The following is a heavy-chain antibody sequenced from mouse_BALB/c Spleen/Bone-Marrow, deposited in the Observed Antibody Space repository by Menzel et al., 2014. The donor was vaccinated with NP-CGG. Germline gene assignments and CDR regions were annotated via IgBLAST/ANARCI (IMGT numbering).Heavy chain of an antibody. Sequence: DQLQQSRAELGRPGTSVKVSCKASGYAFTNYLIEWVKQRPVQGLEWIGVINPGSGGANYNAKFKGKATLTADKSSSTAYMQLSSLTSDDSAVYFCAREWTARAVDYWGQGTTLTVSS. D-gene: IGHD3-2*01. J-gene: IGHJ2*01. CDR2: INPGSGGA. CDR1: GYAFTNYL. CDR3: AREWTARAVDY. V-gene: IGHV1-54*01.